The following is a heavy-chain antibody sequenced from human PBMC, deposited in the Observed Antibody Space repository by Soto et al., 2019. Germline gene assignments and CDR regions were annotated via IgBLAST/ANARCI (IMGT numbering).Heavy chain of an antibody. CDR1: GFTFSSYA. D-gene: IGHD2-2*01. Sequence: GGSLRLSCAASGFTFSSYAMSWVRQAPGKGLEWVSAISGSGGSTYYADSVKGRFTISRDNSKNTLYLQMNSLRAEDTAVYYCAKGNALDSYYCSSTSCYLGEIGFDPWGQGTLVTVSS. CDR3: AKGNALDSYYCSSTSCYLGEIGFDP. J-gene: IGHJ5*02. V-gene: IGHV3-23*01. CDR2: ISGSGGST.